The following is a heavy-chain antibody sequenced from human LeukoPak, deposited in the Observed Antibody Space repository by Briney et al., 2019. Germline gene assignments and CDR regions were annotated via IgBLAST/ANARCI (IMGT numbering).Heavy chain of an antibody. CDR2: IIPILGIA. CDR3: ARDPRQQLLAINWYFDL. V-gene: IGHV1-69*04. J-gene: IGHJ2*01. CDR1: GGTFGSYA. D-gene: IGHD6-13*01. Sequence: SVKVSCKASGGTFGSYAISWVRQAPGQGLEWMGRIIPILGIANYAQKFQGRVTITADKSTSTAYMELSSLRSEDTAVYYCARDPRQQLLAINWYFDLWGRGTLVTVSS.